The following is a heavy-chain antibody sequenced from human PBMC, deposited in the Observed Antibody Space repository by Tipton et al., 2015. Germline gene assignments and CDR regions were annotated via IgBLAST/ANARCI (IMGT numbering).Heavy chain of an antibody. CDR3: ARDVNGGYFDV. CDR1: GITFSIYW. V-gene: IGHV3-7*01. Sequence: SLRLSCAASGITFSIYWMSWVRQAPGKGLEWVGQINQDGSEKYYLDSMKGRFTISRDNAKSSLYLQMSTLRAEDTAVYYCARDVNGGYFDVWGQGTTVTVSP. J-gene: IGHJ3*01. CDR2: INQDGSEK. D-gene: IGHD7-27*01.